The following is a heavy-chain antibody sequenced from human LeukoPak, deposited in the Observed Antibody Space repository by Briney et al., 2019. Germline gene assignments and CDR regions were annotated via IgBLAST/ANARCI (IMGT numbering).Heavy chain of an antibody. D-gene: IGHD6-13*01. CDR1: GGSISSDNW. Sequence: SGTLSLTCAVSGGSISSDNWWSWVRQPPGKGLEWIGETYHGGSTNYNPSLKSRVTISVDESNNQFSLKLTSVTAADTAVYYCARHSAHSSTNDAFDIWGQGTMVIVCS. CDR3: ARHSAHSSTNDAFDI. V-gene: IGHV4-4*02. J-gene: IGHJ3*02. CDR2: TYHGGST.